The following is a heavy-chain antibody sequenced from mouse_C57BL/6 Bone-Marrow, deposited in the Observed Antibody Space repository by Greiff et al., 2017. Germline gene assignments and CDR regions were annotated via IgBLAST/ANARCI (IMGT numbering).Heavy chain of an antibody. CDR2: IDPENGDT. Sequence: EVKLQESGAELVRPGASVTLSCTASGFNIKDDYMHWVKQRPEQGLEWIGWIDPENGDTEYASKFQGKATITADTSSNTAYLQLSSLTSEDTAVYYCTTRYEYDEGLAYWGQGTLVTVSA. V-gene: IGHV14-4*01. D-gene: IGHD2-4*01. CDR1: GFNIKDDY. CDR3: TTRYEYDEGLAY. J-gene: IGHJ3*01.